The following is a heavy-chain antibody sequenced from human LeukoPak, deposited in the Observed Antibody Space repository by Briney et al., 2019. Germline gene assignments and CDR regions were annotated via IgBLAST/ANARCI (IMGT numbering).Heavy chain of an antibody. J-gene: IGHJ4*02. CDR2: IYTSGST. CDR3: ASNCGGDCYSDVPLGY. V-gene: IGHV4-4*07. Sequence: PSETLSLTCTVSGGSISSYYWSWIRQPAGKGLEWIGRIYTSGSTNYNPSLKSRVTMSVDTSKNQFSLKLGSVTAADTAVYYCASNCGGDCYSDVPLGYWGQGTLVTVSS. CDR1: GGSISSYY. D-gene: IGHD2-21*02.